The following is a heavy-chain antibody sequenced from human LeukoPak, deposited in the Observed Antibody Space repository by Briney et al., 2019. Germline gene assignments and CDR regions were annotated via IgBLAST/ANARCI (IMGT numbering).Heavy chain of an antibody. CDR3: AKDHGRDYYGSGRYDY. D-gene: IGHD3-10*01. J-gene: IGHJ4*02. V-gene: IGHV3-23*03. CDR1: GFTFSNYA. CDR2: IYSGGST. Sequence: PGGSLRLSCAASGFTFSNYAMNWVRQAPGKGLGWVSVIYSGGSTYYADSVKGRFTISRDNSKNTLYLQMNSLRAEDTAVYYCAKDHGRDYYGSGRYDYWGQGTLVTVSS.